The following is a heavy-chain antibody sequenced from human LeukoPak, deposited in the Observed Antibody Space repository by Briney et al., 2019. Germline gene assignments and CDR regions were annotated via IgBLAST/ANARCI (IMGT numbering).Heavy chain of an antibody. D-gene: IGHD2-21*02. Sequence: ASVKVSFKASGYTFTNYYRHWLRQAPGQGLEWMGIINPSGGSTSYAQKFQGRVTMTRDTSTSTVYMELGSLRSEDTDVYYCARLGCCGDCYSGWLVCWGQGTMVTVSS. J-gene: IGHJ5*01. CDR1: GYTFTNYY. V-gene: IGHV1-46*01. CDR3: ARLGCCGDCYSGWLVC. CDR2: INPSGGST.